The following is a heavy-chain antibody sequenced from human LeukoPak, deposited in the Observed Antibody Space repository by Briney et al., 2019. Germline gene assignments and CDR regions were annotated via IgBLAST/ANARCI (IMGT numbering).Heavy chain of an antibody. J-gene: IGHJ4*02. CDR2: IGTAGDT. CDR3: ARVAKERVGGVYYFDY. D-gene: IGHD1-1*01. Sequence: GGSLRLSCAASGLTFSDYDMHWVRQATGKGLEWVSAIGTAGDTYYTGSVRGRFTISRENAKNSLYLQMNGLRAGDTAVYYCARVAKERVGGVYYFDYWGQGTLVTVSS. CDR1: GLTFSDYD. V-gene: IGHV3-13*01.